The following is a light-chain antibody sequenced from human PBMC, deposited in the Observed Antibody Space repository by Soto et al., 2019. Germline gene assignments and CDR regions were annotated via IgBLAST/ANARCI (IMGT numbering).Light chain of an antibody. J-gene: IGLJ1*01. CDR1: SSKFGAGHD. Sequence: LLAQPPPLSGAPRQRGTNSRTGSSSKFGAGHDVHWYRQLPGTAPKLLIYGNNNRPSGVPDRFSGSKSGTSASLAITGLQAEDEADYYCQSYDSSLSGYVFATGTKVTVL. CDR3: QSYDSSLSGYV. CDR2: GNN. V-gene: IGLV1-40*01.